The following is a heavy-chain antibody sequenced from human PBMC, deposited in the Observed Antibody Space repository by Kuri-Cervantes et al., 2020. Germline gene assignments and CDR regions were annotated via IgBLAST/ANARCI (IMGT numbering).Heavy chain of an antibody. CDR1: GFTFSSYW. D-gene: IGHD5-12*01. J-gene: IGHJ6*02. Sequence: GGSLRLSCAASGFTFSSYWMHWVRQAPGKGLVWVSRINSDGSSTSYADSVKGRFTISRDNAKNTLYLQMNSLRAEDTAVYYCARCTGYDPYYYYYYGMDVWGQGTTVTVSS. CDR2: INSDGSST. CDR3: ARCTGYDPYYYYYYGMDV. V-gene: IGHV3-74*01.